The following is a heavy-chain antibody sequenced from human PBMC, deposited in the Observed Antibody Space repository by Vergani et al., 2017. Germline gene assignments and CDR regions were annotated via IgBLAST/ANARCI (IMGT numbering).Heavy chain of an antibody. CDR3: ATESCGTPGCQIGYFRE. CDR1: GFTSSYYG. V-gene: IGHV3-30*03. D-gene: IGHD1-1*01. Sequence: QVHLVESGGGVVQPGRSLRLSCVVSGFTSSYYGMHRVRQAPGKGLEWVAVISYVGTQKYYADSVKGRFTISRDNSKSTLYLQMNSLRTEDTAVYYCATESCGTPGCQIGYFREWGQGTLVTVSS. CDR2: ISYVGTQK. J-gene: IGHJ1*01.